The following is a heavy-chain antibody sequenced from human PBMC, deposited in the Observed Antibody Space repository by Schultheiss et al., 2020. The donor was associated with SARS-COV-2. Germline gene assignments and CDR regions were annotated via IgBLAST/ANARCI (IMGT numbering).Heavy chain of an antibody. CDR1: GFTFSSYE. D-gene: IGHD4-11*01. V-gene: IGHV3-21*01. CDR2: ISSSSSYI. J-gene: IGHJ5*02. Sequence: GGSLRLSCAASGFTFSSYEMNWVRQAPGKGLEWVSSISSSSSYIYYADSVKGRFTISRDNAKNSLYLQMNSLRAEDTAVYYCAKAFDYSNYGWFDPWGQGTLVTVSS. CDR3: AKAFDYSNYGWFDP.